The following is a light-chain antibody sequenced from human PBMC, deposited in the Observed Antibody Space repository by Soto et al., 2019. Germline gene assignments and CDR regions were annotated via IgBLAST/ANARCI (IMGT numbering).Light chain of an antibody. CDR1: QDISNY. Sequence: DIQMTRSPSSLSVSIGDRVTITCRASQDISNYLNWYQQKPGKAPNLLIYDAYKLETGVPARFSGSGSGTTFTFTISSVQPEDIATYYCQQYDSLPTFGGGTKVDI. CDR2: DAY. CDR3: QQYDSLPT. V-gene: IGKV1-33*01. J-gene: IGKJ4*01.